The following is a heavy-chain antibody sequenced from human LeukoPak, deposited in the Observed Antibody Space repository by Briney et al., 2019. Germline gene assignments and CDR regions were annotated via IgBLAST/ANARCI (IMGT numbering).Heavy chain of an antibody. V-gene: IGHV1-2*02. CDR1: GDPFTDYN. CDR2: IHPNSGVT. Sequence: ASVMVSCKASGDPFTDYNMHWVRQAPGQGLEWMGWIHPNSGVTNYAQKFQGRFTMTRDTPISTAYMELSRLRSDDTAVYYCALTGYFYDFWGQGTMVTVSS. J-gene: IGHJ4*02. CDR3: ALTGYFYDF. D-gene: IGHD3-9*01.